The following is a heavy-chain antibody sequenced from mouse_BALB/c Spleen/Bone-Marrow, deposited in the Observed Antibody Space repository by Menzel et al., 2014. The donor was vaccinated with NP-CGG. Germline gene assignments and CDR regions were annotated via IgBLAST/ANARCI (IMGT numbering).Heavy chain of an antibody. CDR1: GFTFNTYA. D-gene: IGHD1-2*01. J-gene: IGHJ3*01. CDR3: VRRDYGYGGFAY. CDR2: IRSKSNNYAT. Sequence: EVQGVESGGGLVQPKGSLKLSCAASGFTFNTYAMNWVRQAPGKGLEWVARIRSKSNNYATYYADSVKDRFTISRDDSQSMLYLQMNNLKTEDTAMYYCVRRDYGYGGFAYWGQGTPVTVSA. V-gene: IGHV10-1*02.